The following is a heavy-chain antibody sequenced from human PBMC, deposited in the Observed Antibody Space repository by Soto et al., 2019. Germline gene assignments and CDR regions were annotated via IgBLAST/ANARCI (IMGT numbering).Heavy chain of an antibody. V-gene: IGHV3-30*03. CDR2: ISYDGSIK. D-gene: IGHD3-10*01. J-gene: IGHJ4*02. CDR3: ARRVRGVKAYYFDS. CDR1: GFTFSSYG. Sequence: PGGSLRLSCAASGFTFSSYGMHWFRQAPGKGLEWVAVISYDGSIKYYVDSVKGRFTISRDNSKNTLYLQMNSLREEDTAVYYCARRVRGVKAYYFDSWGQGTLVTVSS.